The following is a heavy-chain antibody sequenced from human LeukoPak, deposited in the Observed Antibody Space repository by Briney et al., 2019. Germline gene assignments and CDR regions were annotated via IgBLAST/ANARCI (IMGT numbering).Heavy chain of an antibody. CDR3: AREGGFHRPLDY. CDR2: IYTSGST. CDR1: GGSISSYY. V-gene: IGHV4-4*07. Sequence: SDTLSLTCTVSGGSISSYYWSWIRQPAGKELEWIGRIYTSGSTNYSPSLKSRVTMSVDTSKNHFSLKLTSVTAADTAVYYCAREGGFHRPLDYSGQGTLVTVSS. J-gene: IGHJ4*02.